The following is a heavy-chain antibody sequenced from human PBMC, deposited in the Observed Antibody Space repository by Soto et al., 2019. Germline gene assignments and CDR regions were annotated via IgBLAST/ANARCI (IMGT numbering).Heavy chain of an antibody. V-gene: IGHV1-2*02. CDR2: INPNSGDT. CDR3: ARQLAYCGGDCFTEPVDY. J-gene: IGHJ4*02. CDR1: GYTFTSCY. Sequence: ASVKVSCKASGYTFTSCYLHWVRQAPGQGLEWMGWINPNSGDTKYVQKFRGRVTMTRDTSITTAYMEVQMLTADDTAVYYCARQLAYCGGDCFTEPVDYWGQGTLVTVSS. D-gene: IGHD2-21*02.